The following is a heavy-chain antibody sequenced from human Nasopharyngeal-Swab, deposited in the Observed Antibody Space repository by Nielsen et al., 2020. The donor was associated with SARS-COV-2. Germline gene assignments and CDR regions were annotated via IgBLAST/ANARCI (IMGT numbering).Heavy chain of an antibody. J-gene: IGHJ4*02. V-gene: IGHV3-73*01. Sequence: GESLKISCVASEFTVTDYVIHWVRQASGKGLEWVGRIRSKTHRYTTDYAASVKGRFTISRDDSKNTAYLHMNSLESEDTAVYYCSALPIPALGADYWGQGTLVTVSS. CDR1: EFTVTDYV. CDR3: SALPIPALGADY. D-gene: IGHD6-13*01. CDR2: IRSKTHRYTT.